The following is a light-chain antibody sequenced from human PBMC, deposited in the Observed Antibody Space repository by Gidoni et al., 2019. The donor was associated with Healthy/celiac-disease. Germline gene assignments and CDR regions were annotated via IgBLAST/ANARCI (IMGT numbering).Light chain of an antibody. V-gene: IGKV1-9*01. J-gene: IGKJ2*01. CDR3: QQLNSYPRT. Sequence: DIQLTQSPPFLSASVGDRVTITCRASQGISSYLAWYQQKPGKAPKLLIYAASTLQSGVPSRFSGSGSGTEFTLTINSLQPEDFATYYCQQLNSYPRTFGQGTKLEIK. CDR1: QGISSY. CDR2: AAS.